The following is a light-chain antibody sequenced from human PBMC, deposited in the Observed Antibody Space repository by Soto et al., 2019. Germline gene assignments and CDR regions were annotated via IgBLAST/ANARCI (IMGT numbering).Light chain of an antibody. Sequence: DIQMTQSPSSVSASVGDRVTITCRASQGLSTWLAWYQQKPGKAPKLLIYSASTLESGVPSRFSATVSGTEFSLTITSLQPEDFATYYCQQLFDSPITFGQGTRLEIK. J-gene: IGKJ5*01. V-gene: IGKV1-12*01. CDR2: SAS. CDR3: QQLFDSPIT. CDR1: QGLSTW.